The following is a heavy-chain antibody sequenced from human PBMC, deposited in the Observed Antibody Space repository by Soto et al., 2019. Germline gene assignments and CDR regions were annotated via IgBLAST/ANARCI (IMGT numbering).Heavy chain of an antibody. CDR3: ARGKFSSGPLDY. J-gene: IGHJ4*02. CDR1: GFTFSSYD. Sequence: GVSLRLSCAASGFTFSSYDMHWVRQATGKGLEWVSAIGTAGDPYYPGSVKGRFTISRENAKDSFFLQMNSLRSGDTAVYYCARGKFSSGPLDYVGQGALVDVSS. V-gene: IGHV3-13*05. CDR2: IGTAGDP. D-gene: IGHD6-19*01.